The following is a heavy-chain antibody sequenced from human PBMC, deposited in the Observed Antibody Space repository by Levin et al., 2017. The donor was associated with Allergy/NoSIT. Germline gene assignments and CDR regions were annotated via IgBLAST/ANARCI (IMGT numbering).Heavy chain of an antibody. V-gene: IGHV1-69*06. J-gene: IGHJ4*02. CDR3: ARGTQYYYDSSGYPYFDY. Sequence: KISCKASGGTFSSYAISWVRQAPGQGLEWMGGIIPIFGTANYAQKFQGRVTITADKSTSTAYMELSSLRSEDTAVYYCARGTQYYYDSSGYPYFDYWGQGTLVTVSS. CDR2: IIPIFGTA. D-gene: IGHD3-22*01. CDR1: GGTFSSYA.